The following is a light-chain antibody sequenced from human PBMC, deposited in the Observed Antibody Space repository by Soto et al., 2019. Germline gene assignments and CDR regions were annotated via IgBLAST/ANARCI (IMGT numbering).Light chain of an antibody. CDR1: QSLTNSF. CDR2: DTS. J-gene: IGKJ1*01. Sequence: EFVLTQSPGTLSLSPGERAPLSCSASQSLTNSFIAWYQQKPGQAPRLLIYDTSSRASGIPDRFSGSGSGTDFTLTISRLETEDFAVYYCQQYGSSPWTFGQGTKVDIK. CDR3: QQYGSSPWT. V-gene: IGKV3-20*01.